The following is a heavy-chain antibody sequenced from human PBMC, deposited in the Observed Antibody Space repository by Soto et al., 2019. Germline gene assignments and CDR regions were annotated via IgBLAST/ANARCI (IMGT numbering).Heavy chain of an antibody. D-gene: IGHD2-15*01. J-gene: IGHJ3*02. CDR2: ISAYNGNT. Sequence: ASVKVSCKASGYTFTSYGISWVRQAPGQGLEWMGWISAYNGNTNYAQKLQGRVTMTTDTSTSTAYMELRSLRSDDTAVYYCARVWKIYCSGGSCYSYAFDIWGQGTMVTVSS. CDR3: ARVWKIYCSGGSCYSYAFDI. V-gene: IGHV1-18*01. CDR1: GYTFTSYG.